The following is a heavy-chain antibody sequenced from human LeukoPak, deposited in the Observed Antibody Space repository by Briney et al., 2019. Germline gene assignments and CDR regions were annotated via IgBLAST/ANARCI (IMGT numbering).Heavy chain of an antibody. Sequence: GGSLRLSCAASGFTFSSYSMNWVRQAPGKGLEWVSSISSSSGYIYYADSVKGRFTISRDNAKNSLYLQMNSLRAEDTAVYYCARQPGDGEASYFDYWGQGTLVTVSS. CDR3: ARQPGDGEASYFDY. CDR2: ISSSSGYI. CDR1: GFTFSSYS. V-gene: IGHV3-21*01. J-gene: IGHJ4*02. D-gene: IGHD2-21*02.